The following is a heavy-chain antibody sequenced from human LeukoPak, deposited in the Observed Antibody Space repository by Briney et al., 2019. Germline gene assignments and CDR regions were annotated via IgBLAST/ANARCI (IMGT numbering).Heavy chain of an antibody. CDR1: GGSISSYY. CDR2: IYHSGST. J-gene: IGHJ4*02. CDR3: ARVEDCSSTSCYSTYYFDY. D-gene: IGHD2-2*01. V-gene: IGHV4-59*12. Sequence: LSETLSLTCTVSGGSISSYYWSWVRQPPGKGLEWIGYIYHSGSTYYNPSLKSRVTISVDRSKNQFSLKLNSVTAADTAVYYCARVEDCSSTSCYSTYYFDYWGQGTLVTVSS.